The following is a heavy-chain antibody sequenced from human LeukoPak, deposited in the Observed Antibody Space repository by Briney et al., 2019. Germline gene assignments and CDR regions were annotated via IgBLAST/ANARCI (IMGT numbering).Heavy chain of an antibody. CDR1: GFTFSSYG. V-gene: IGHV3-48*04. Sequence: QAGGSLRLSCAASGFTFSSYGMHWVRQAPGKGLEWASYISSSSSTIYYADSVKGRYTISRDNAKNSLYLQMNSLRAEDTAVYYCARDLRYFDSGDYWGQGTLVTVSS. D-gene: IGHD3-9*01. CDR2: ISSSSSTI. CDR3: ARDLRYFDSGDY. J-gene: IGHJ4*02.